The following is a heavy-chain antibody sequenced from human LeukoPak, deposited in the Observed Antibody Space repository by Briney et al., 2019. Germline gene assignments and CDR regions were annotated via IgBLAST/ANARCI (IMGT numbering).Heavy chain of an antibody. CDR1: GYTFTCYW. J-gene: IGHJ5*02. CDR2: ISPSGGST. Sequence: ASVKVSCKAFGYTFTCYWMHWVRQAPGQGPEGMGVISPSGGSTIYAQRFKGRVTLTRDMSTSTDYLELGSLRSEDTAVYYCARDNSVRDEAWWFNPWGQGTLVTVSS. D-gene: IGHD5-24*01. V-gene: IGHV1-46*01. CDR3: ARDNSVRDEAWWFNP.